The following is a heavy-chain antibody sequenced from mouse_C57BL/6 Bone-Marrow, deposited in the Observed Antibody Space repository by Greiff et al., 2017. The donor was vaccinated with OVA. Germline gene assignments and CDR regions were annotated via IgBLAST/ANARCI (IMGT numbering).Heavy chain of an antibody. Sequence: DVMLVESGGDLVKPGGSLKLSCAASGFTFSSYGMSWVRQTPDKRLEWVATISSGGSYTYYPDSVKGRFTISRDNAKNTLYLQMSSLKSEDTAMYYCARQSYSSDYWGQGTTLTVSS. D-gene: IGHD6-2*01. CDR3: ARQSYSSDY. CDR1: GFTFSSYG. V-gene: IGHV5-6*02. CDR2: ISSGGSYT. J-gene: IGHJ2*01.